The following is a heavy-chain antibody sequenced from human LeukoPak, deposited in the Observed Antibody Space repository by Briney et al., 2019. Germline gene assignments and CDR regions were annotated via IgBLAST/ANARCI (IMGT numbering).Heavy chain of an antibody. CDR3: VRDPAFGELLSCFDY. V-gene: IGHV1-46*01. J-gene: IGHJ4*02. Sequence: GASVKVSCKASGYTFTSYYVHWVRPAPGQGLEWKGIINPSGGSTSYAQKFQGRVTMTRDTSTSTVYMELSSLRSEDTAVYSCVRDPAFGELLSCFDYWGQGTLVTVSS. CDR2: INPSGGST. D-gene: IGHD3-10*01. CDR1: GYTFTSYY.